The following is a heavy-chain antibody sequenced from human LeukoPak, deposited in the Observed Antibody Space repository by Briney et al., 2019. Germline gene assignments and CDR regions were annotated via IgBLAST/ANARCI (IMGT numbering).Heavy chain of an antibody. D-gene: IGHD4-23*01. V-gene: IGHV3-74*01. J-gene: IGHJ4*02. CDR1: GLTFSSHW. CDR2: ITNDGSST. CDR3: ARGRPHGNDY. Sequence: PGGSLRLSCAASGLTFSSHWMHWVRHAPGKGLVWVSRITNDGSSTTYADSVKGRFTISRDNAKNMLYLQVNSLRVEDTAVYYCARGRPHGNDYWGQGTLVTVSS.